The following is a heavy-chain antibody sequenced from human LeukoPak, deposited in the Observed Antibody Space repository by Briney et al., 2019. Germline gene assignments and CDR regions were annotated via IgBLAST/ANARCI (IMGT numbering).Heavy chain of an antibody. J-gene: IGHJ4*02. CDR1: VYTFIGYY. CDR2: INPNSGGT. V-gene: IGHV1-2*02. CDR3: ARYVTIIGLVKGTCDY. Sequence: ASVKVSCKASVYTFIGYYIHWVRQAPGQGLEWMGWINPNSGGTNFAQKFQGRVSMTRDTSISTAYIELSRLRSDDTAVYYCARYVTIIGLVKGTCDYWGQGSLVTVSS. D-gene: IGHD3-3*01.